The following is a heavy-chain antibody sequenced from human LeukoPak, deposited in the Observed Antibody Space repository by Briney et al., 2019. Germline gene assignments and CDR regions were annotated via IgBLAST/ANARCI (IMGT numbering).Heavy chain of an antibody. Sequence: SETLSLTCTVSGGSISSYYWSWIRQPPGKGLEWIGYIYYSGSTNYNPSLKSRVTISVDTSKNQFSLKLSSVTAADTAVYYCARDSIVAARAHAFDIWGQGTMVTVSS. D-gene: IGHD6-13*01. CDR2: IYYSGST. CDR3: ARDSIVAARAHAFDI. CDR1: GGSISSYY. J-gene: IGHJ3*02. V-gene: IGHV4-59*01.